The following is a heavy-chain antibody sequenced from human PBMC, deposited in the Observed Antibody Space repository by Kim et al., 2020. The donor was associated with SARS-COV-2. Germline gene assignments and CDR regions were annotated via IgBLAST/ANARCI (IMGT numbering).Heavy chain of an antibody. V-gene: IGHV5-51*01. Sequence: RYSPSFQGQVTISADKSISTAYLQWSSLKASDTAMYYCARHEAAAGNFDYWGQGTLVTVSS. J-gene: IGHJ4*02. D-gene: IGHD6-13*01. CDR3: ARHEAAAGNFDY.